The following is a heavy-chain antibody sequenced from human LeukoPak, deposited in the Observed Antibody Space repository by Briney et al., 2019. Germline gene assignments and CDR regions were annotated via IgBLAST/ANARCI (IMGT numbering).Heavy chain of an antibody. J-gene: IGHJ4*02. V-gene: IGHV3-21*01. CDR1: GFTSSSYS. CDR2: ISSSSSYI. Sequence: GGSLRLSCAASGFTSSSYSMNWVRQAPGKGLEWVSSISSSSSYIYYADSVKGRFTISRDNAKNSLYLQMNSLRAEDTAVYYCAPTYSSSSPFDYWGQGTLVTVSS. CDR3: APTYSSSSPFDY. D-gene: IGHD6-6*01.